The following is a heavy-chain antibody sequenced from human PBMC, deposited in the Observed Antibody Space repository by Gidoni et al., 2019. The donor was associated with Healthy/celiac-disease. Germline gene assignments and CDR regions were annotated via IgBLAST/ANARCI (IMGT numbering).Heavy chain of an antibody. D-gene: IGHD2-2*01. J-gene: IGHJ6*02. CDR1: GGSISSRSYH. V-gene: IGHV4-39*07. CDR2: IYYSGST. CDR3: ARDSLWDIVVVPAAWRGYPYGMDV. Sequence: QLQLQESGPGLVKPSATLSLTCTVSGGSISSRSYHWGWLRQPPGKGLEWIGSIYYSGSTYYNPSLKSRVTISVDTSKNQFSLKLSSVTAADTAVYYCARDSLWDIVVVPAAWRGYPYGMDVWGQGTTVTVSS.